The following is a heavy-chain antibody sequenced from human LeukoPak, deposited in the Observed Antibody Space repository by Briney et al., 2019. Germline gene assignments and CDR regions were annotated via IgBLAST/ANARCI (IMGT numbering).Heavy chain of an antibody. V-gene: IGHV4-39*01. CDR3: ARPRQITIFGVVIAAEFDY. CDR2: IYYSGST. Sequence: SEILSLTCTVSGGSISSSSYYWGWIRQPPGKGLEWIGSIYYSGSTYYNPSLKSRVTISVDTSKNQFSLKLSSVTAADTAVYYCARPRQITIFGVVIAAEFDYWGQGTLVTVS. J-gene: IGHJ4*02. CDR1: GGSISSSSYY. D-gene: IGHD3-3*01.